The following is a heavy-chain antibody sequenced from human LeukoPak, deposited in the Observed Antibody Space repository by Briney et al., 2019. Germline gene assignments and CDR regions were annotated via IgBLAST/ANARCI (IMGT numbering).Heavy chain of an antibody. Sequence: VASVKVSCKASGYTFTMFGISWVRQAPGQGLEWMGWISAYNGNTNYAQRLQGRVTMTTDTSTSTAYMELRSLRSDDTAVYYCARDGVVPAATHWGQGTLVTVSS. D-gene: IGHD2-2*01. CDR1: GYTFTMFG. J-gene: IGHJ4*02. CDR3: ARDGVVPAATH. V-gene: IGHV1-18*01. CDR2: ISAYNGNT.